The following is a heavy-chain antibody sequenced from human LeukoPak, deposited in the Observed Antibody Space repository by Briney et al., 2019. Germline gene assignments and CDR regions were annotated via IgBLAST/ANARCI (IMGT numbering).Heavy chain of an antibody. CDR2: IIPIFGTA. CDR3: ARNSIAARPDESDY. J-gene: IGHJ4*02. Sequence: SVKVSCKASGYTFTSYDISWVRQAPGQGLEWMGGIIPIFGTANYAQKFQGRVTITADKSTSTAYMELSSLRSEDTAVYYCARNSIAARPDESDYWGQGTLVTVSS. CDR1: GYTFTSYD. V-gene: IGHV1-69*06. D-gene: IGHD6-6*01.